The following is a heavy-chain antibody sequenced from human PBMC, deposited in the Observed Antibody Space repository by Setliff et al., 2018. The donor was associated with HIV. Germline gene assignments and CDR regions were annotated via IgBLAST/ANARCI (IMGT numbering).Heavy chain of an antibody. CDR2: INPNSGGT. J-gene: IGHJ5*02. Sequence: ASVKVSCKASGYTFTGYYMHWVRQAPGQGLEWMGWINPNSGGTTYAQKFQGWVTMTRDTSISTAYMELSGLRSEDTAVYYCARDFGGYCSSMSCPGLFDPWGQGALVTVSS. CDR1: GYTFTGYY. V-gene: IGHV1-2*04. D-gene: IGHD2-2*01. CDR3: ARDFGGYCSSMSCPGLFDP.